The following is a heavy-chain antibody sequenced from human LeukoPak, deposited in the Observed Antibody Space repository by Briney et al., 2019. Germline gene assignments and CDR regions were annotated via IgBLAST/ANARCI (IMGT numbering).Heavy chain of an antibody. CDR2: IYSGGST. V-gene: IGHV3-53*01. CDR3: ARYCSGGSCYALDAFDI. D-gene: IGHD2-15*01. J-gene: IGHJ3*02. Sequence: PGGSLRLSCAASGFTVSSNYMSWVRQAPGKGLEWVSVIYSGGSTYYAVSVKGRLTISRDNSKNTLYLQMNSLRAEDTAVYYCARYCSGGSCYALDAFDIWGQGTMVTVSS. CDR1: GFTVSSNY.